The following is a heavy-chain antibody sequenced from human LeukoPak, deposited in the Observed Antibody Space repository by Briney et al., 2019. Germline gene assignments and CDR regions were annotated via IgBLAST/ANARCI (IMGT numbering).Heavy chain of an antibody. CDR3: AKSLLTTASGTGRAFDI. D-gene: IGHD1-26*01. V-gene: IGHV3-30*02. CDR2: IRYDGSDK. Sequence: GGSLRLSCAASGFTFSSYGMHWVRQAPGKGLEWVAFIRYDGSDKYYADSVKGRFTVSRDNSKNTLYLQMSSLRAEDTAVYYCAKSLLTTASGTGRAFDIWGQGTMVTVSA. CDR1: GFTFSSYG. J-gene: IGHJ3*02.